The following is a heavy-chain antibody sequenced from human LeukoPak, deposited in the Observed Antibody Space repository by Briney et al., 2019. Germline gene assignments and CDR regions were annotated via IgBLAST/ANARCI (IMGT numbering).Heavy chain of an antibody. J-gene: IGHJ3*02. CDR2: INPNSGGT. V-gene: IGHV1-2*02. Sequence: ASVKVSCKASGYTFTGYFMLWVRQAPGQGLEWMGWINPNSGGTNYAQKFQDRVTMTRDTSINTAYMELSRLRSDDTAVYYCARENPQYDALDIWGQGTMVTVSS. CDR1: GYTFTGYF. CDR3: ARENPQYDALDI.